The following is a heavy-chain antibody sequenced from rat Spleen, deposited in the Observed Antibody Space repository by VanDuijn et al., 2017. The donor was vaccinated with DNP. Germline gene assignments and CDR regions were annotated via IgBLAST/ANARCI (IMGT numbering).Heavy chain of an antibody. V-gene: IGHV2S8*01. CDR3: TRGGGGYSDY. CDR2: ISSGGSS. J-gene: IGHJ2*01. Sequence: QVQVKESGPGLVQPSQTLSLTCTVSGFSLTRYGARWVRQSPGKGPEWIAAISSGGSSYFNSALKSRLSVSRDTSRSQAFLQMNSLQTEDTAIYYCTRGGGGYSDYWGQGVMVTVSS. CDR1: GFSLTRYG. D-gene: IGHD1-11*01.